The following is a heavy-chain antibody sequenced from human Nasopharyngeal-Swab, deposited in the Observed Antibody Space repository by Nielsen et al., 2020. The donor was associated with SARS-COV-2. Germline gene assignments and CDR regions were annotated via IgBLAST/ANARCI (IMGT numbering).Heavy chain of an antibody. CDR1: GFTFSDYY. D-gene: IGHD6-13*01. Sequence: GESLKISCAASGFTFSDYYMSWVRQAPGKGLEWVSVIYSGGSTYYADSVKGRFTISRDNSKNTLYLQMNSLRAEDTAVYYCARGRAAGNDYWGQGTLVTVSS. V-gene: IGHV3-53*01. J-gene: IGHJ4*02. CDR2: IYSGGST. CDR3: ARGRAAGNDY.